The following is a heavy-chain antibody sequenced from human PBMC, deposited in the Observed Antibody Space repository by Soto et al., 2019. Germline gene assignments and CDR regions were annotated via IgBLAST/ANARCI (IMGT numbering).Heavy chain of an antibody. CDR3: ARVPQRVNDFWSGYYYYYYYMDV. V-gene: IGHV3-21*01. D-gene: IGHD3-3*01. CDR2: ISSSSSYI. CDR1: GFTFSSYS. J-gene: IGHJ6*03. Sequence: GGSLRLSCAASGFTFSSYSMNWVRQAPGKGLEWVSSISSSSSYIYYADSVKGRFTISRDNAKNSLYLQMNSLRAEDTAVYYCARVPQRVNDFWSGYYYYYYYMDVWGKGTTVTVSS.